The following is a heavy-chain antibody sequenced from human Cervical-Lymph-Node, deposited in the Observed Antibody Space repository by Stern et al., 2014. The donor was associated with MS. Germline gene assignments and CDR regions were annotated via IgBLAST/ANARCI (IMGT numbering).Heavy chain of an antibody. V-gene: IGHV1-46*01. Sequence: QLVQSGAEVKKPGASVKVSCKASGYTFISYYMHWVRQGPGQGLEWMGIINPSGGSTSYAQKFQGRVTMTRDTSTSTVYMELRSLRSDDTAVYYCAREVAGHRLGMMDVWGQGTTVTVSS. D-gene: IGHD6-19*01. CDR1: GYTFISYY. J-gene: IGHJ6*02. CDR3: AREVAGHRLGMMDV. CDR2: INPSGGST.